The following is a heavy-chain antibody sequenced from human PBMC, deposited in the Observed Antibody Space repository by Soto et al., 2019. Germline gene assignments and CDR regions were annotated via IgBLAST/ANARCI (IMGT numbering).Heavy chain of an antibody. CDR3: ASSSGWYGYYYMDV. D-gene: IGHD6-19*01. Sequence: CIRKTPGKGLEWIGYIYYSGSTNYNPSLKSRVTISVDTSKNQFSLKLSSVTAADTAVYYCASSSGWYGYYYMDVWGKGTTLTVSS. CDR2: IYYSGST. V-gene: IGHV4-59*12. J-gene: IGHJ6*03.